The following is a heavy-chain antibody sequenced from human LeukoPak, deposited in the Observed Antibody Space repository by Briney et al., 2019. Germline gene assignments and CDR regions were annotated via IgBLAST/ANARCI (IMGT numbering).Heavy chain of an antibody. Sequence: ASVKVSCKASGYTFTGYYMHWVRQAPGQGLEWMGWINTNTGNPTYAQGFTGRFVFSLDTSVSTAYLQISSLKAEDTAVYYCARDWSGSYMDYWGQGTLVTVSS. J-gene: IGHJ4*02. CDR1: GYTFTGYY. CDR2: INTNTGNP. D-gene: IGHD3-3*01. V-gene: IGHV7-4-1*02. CDR3: ARDWSGSYMDY.